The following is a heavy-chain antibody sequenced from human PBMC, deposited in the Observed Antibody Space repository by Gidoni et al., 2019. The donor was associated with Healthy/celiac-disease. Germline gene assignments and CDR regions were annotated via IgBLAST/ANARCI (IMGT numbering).Heavy chain of an antibody. J-gene: IGHJ4*02. D-gene: IGHD4-17*01. Sequence: ERIGEIYHSGSTNYNPSLKSRVTISVDKSKNQFSLKLSSVTAADTAVYYCAHYGDYRGFYWGQGTLVTVSS. V-gene: IGHV4-4*02. CDR3: AHYGDYRGFY. CDR2: IYHSGST.